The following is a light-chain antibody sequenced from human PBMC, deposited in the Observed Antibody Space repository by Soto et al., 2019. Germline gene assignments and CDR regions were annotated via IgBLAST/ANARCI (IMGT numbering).Light chain of an antibody. J-gene: IGKJ2*01. CDR2: KAS. Sequence: DIQMTQSPSTLSASVGDRVTITCRASQSISSWLAWYQQKPGKAPKLLIYKASSLESGVPSRFSGSGSGTELTLTISSLQPDDFATYYCQQYNSHPYTFGQGTKLEIK. CDR1: QSISSW. V-gene: IGKV1-5*03. CDR3: QQYNSHPYT.